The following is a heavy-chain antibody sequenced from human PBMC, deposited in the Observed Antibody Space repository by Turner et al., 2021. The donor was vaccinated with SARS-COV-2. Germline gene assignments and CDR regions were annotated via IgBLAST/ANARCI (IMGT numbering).Heavy chain of an antibody. Sequence: EVQLVASGGGLVEPGGSLRPSCAASGLPFSPDSLNWVRKAPGKGLEWVASISGSSRYIFYADSVQGRFTISRDNARNSLYLQMDSLRAEDSAIYYCGRLMATTDTNDFDYGMDFWGQGTTVTVSS. CDR1: GLPFSPDS. CDR2: ISGSSRYI. CDR3: GRLMATTDTNDFDYGMDF. V-gene: IGHV3-21*06. J-gene: IGHJ6*02. D-gene: IGHD5-12*01.